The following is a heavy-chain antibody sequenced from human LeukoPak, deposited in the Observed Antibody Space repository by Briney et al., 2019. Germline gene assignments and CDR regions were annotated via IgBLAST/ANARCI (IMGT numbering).Heavy chain of an antibody. CDR1: GFTFSNHG. V-gene: IGHV3-23*01. J-gene: IGHJ6*03. CDR3: ARAVYYGSGMYSPHHYYHMDV. Sequence: PGGSLRLSCAASGFTFSNHGMSWVRQASGKGLEWVSAVSDSGSDTYYADSVKGRFTVSRDNSKNTLYLQMNSLRAEDTAMYYCARAVYYGSGMYSPHHYYHMDVWGEGTPVTVSS. D-gene: IGHD3-10*01. CDR2: VSDSGSDT.